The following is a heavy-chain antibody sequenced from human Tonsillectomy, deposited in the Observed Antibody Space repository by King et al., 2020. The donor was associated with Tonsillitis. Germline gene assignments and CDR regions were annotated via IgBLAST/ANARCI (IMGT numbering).Heavy chain of an antibody. V-gene: IGHV3-9*01. Sequence: EVQLVESGGGLVQPGRSLRLSCAASGFTFDDYAMHWVRQAPGKGLEWVSSISWSSDTIDYADSVKGRFTISRDNAKNSLYLQMNSLRAEDTALYYCAKDSENSFGVVSYFAYWGQGTLVTVSS. CDR1: GFTFDDYA. CDR3: AKDSENSFGVVSYFAY. J-gene: IGHJ4*02. CDR2: ISWSSDTI. D-gene: IGHD3-3*01.